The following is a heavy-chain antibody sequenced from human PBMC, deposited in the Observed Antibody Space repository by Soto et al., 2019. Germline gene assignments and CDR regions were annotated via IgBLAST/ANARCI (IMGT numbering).Heavy chain of an antibody. Sequence: PGGSLRLSCAASGFTFSSYWMSWVRQAPGKGLEWVANIKQDGSEKYYVDSVKGRFTISRDNAKNSLYLQMNSLRAEDTAVYYCAREGRSSSCLDYYYYYMDVWGKGATVTVSS. CDR3: AREGRSSSCLDYYYYYMDV. D-gene: IGHD6-13*01. CDR1: GFTFSSYW. CDR2: IKQDGSEK. J-gene: IGHJ6*03. V-gene: IGHV3-7*01.